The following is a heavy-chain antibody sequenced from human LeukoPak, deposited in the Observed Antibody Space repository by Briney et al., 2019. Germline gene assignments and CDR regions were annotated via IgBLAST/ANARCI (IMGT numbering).Heavy chain of an antibody. Sequence: SGGSLRLSCAASGFTFTSYAMSWVRQAPGKGLEWVSAISGSGGSTYYADSVKGRFTISRDNSKNTLYLQMNSLRAEDTAVYYCAKPRPSYSSSWYDHWGQGTLVVVSS. CDR2: ISGSGGST. V-gene: IGHV3-23*01. J-gene: IGHJ5*02. CDR3: AKPRPSYSSSWYDH. CDR1: GFTFTSYA. D-gene: IGHD6-13*01.